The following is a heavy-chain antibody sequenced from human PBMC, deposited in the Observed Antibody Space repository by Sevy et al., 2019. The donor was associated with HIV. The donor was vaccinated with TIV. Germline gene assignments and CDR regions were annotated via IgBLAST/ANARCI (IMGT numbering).Heavy chain of an antibody. D-gene: IGHD3-3*01. Sequence: GGSLRLSCTGSGFTFGDYAMSWFRQAPGKGLEWVGFIRRKAYGGTTEYPASVKGRLTISRDDSKSIAYLQMNSLKTEDTAVYYCTRPKDFWSGYYDYWGQGTLVTVSS. CDR1: GFTFGDYA. CDR2: IRRKAYGGTT. CDR3: TRPKDFWSGYYDY. V-gene: IGHV3-49*03. J-gene: IGHJ4*02.